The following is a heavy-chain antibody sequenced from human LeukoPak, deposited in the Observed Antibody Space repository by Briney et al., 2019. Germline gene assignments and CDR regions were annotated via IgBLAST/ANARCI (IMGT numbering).Heavy chain of an antibody. CDR2: ISYDGSNK. V-gene: IGHV3-30*04. CDR3: AREAYYDSSGYRKGFDY. D-gene: IGHD3-22*01. Sequence: PGGSLGLSCAASGFTFSSYAMHWVRQAPGKGLEWVAVISYDGSNKYYADSVKGRFTISRDNSKNTLYLQMNSLRAEDTAVYYCAREAYYDSSGYRKGFDYWGQGTLVTVSS. J-gene: IGHJ4*02. CDR1: GFTFSSYA.